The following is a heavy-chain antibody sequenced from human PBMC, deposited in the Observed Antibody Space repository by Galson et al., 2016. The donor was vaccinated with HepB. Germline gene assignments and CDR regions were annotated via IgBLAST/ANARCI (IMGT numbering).Heavy chain of an antibody. V-gene: IGHV3-9*01. J-gene: IGHJ4*02. CDR2: LSWNSGRI. Sequence: SLRLSCAASGFTFSDYAMHWVRQAPGKGLEWVSGLSWNSGRIAYADSMKGRFPISRDNAKSSLYLQMDRLRAEDTAFYYCAKDMRRRQPTYSSSSGFDSWGQGTLVTVSS. CDR3: AKDMRRRQPTYSSSSGFDS. CDR1: GFTFSDYA. D-gene: IGHD6-6*01.